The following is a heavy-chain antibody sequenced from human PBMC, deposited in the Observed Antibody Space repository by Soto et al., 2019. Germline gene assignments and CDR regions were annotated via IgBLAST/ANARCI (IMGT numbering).Heavy chain of an antibody. V-gene: IGHV3-30*18. CDR1: GFTFSSYG. J-gene: IGHJ4*02. D-gene: IGHD2-15*01. CDR2: ISYDGSNK. Sequence: GGSLRLFCAASGFTFSSYGMHWVRQAPGKGLEWVAVISYDGSNKYYADSVKGRFTISRDNSKNTLYLQMNSLRAEDTAVYYCAKSLGGEVVAAIDYWGQGTLVTVSS. CDR3: AKSLGGEVVAAIDY.